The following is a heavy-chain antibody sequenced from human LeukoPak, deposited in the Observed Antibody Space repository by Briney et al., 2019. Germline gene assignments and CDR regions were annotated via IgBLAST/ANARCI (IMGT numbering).Heavy chain of an antibody. CDR2: IYSGGST. J-gene: IGHJ4*02. CDR3: ARAGGAGYYYDSSGYYYVI. V-gene: IGHV3-53*01. Sequence: PGGSLRLSCAASGFTVSSNYMGWVRQAPGKGLEWVSVIYSGGSTYYADSVKGRFTISRDNSKNTLYLQMNSLRAEDTAVYYCARAGGAGYYYDSSGYYYVIWGQGTLVTVSS. CDR1: GFTVSSNY. D-gene: IGHD3-22*01.